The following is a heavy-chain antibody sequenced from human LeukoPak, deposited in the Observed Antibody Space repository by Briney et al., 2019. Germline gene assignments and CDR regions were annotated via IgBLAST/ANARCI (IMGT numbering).Heavy chain of an antibody. J-gene: IGHJ3*02. CDR1: GYTFTSYG. CDR2: ISAYNGNT. CDR3: AVDIAAAGDDALDI. Sequence: ASVKVSCKASGYTFTSYGISWVRQAPGQGLEWMGWISAYNGNTNYAQKLQGRVTMTTDTSTSTAYMELRSLRSDDTAVYYCAVDIAAAGDDALDIWGQGTMVTVSS. V-gene: IGHV1-18*01. D-gene: IGHD6-13*01.